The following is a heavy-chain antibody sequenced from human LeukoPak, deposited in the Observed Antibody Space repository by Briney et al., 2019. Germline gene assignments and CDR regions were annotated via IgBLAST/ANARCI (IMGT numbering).Heavy chain of an antibody. V-gene: IGHV1-2*04. Sequence: ASVKVSCKASGYTFTSYGISWVRQAPGQGLEWMGWINPNSGGTNYAQKFQGWVTMTRDTSISTAYMELSRLRSDDTAVYYCARAASSSLTSFDYWGQGTLVTVSS. CDR2: INPNSGGT. CDR1: GYTFTSYG. D-gene: IGHD6-13*01. CDR3: ARAASSSLTSFDY. J-gene: IGHJ4*02.